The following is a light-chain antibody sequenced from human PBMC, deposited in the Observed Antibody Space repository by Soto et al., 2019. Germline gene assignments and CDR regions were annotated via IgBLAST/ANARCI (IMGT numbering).Light chain of an antibody. J-gene: IGLJ2*01. CDR1: SSDVASYDL. CDR3: CSYVGSSSPAI. Sequence: QPASVSGSPGQSITISCTGTSSDVASYDLVSWYQQHPGKAPKLMIYEGTKRPSGVSDRFSGSNSGNTASLTISGLQAEDEGDYYCCSYVGSSSPAIFGGGTKLTVL. CDR2: EGT. V-gene: IGLV2-23*01.